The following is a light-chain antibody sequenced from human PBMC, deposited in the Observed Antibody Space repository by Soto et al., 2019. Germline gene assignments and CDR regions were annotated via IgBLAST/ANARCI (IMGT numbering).Light chain of an antibody. V-gene: IGLV1-40*01. J-gene: IGLJ2*01. Sequence: QSVLTQPPSVSGAPGQRVTISCTGSSSNIGAGFDVHWYQHLPGTVPKLLIYDTNKRPSGVPDRFSGSKSGTSASLAITGLQTEDEGEYFCQSHEGSLTVIFGGGTKLTVL. CDR2: DTN. CDR3: QSHEGSLTVI. CDR1: SSNIGAGFD.